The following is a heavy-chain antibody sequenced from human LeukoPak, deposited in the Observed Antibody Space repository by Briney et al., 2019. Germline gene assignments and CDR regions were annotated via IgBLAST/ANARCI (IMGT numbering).Heavy chain of an antibody. CDR3: ARLRYGSGSFGPSPYDYVWGSLVFAFDI. V-gene: IGHV4-59*01. CDR1: GGSISSYY. D-gene: IGHD3-16*01. Sequence: KPSETLSLTCTVSGGSISSYYWSWIRQPPGKGLEWIGYIYYSGSTNYNPSLKSRVTISVDTSKNQFSLKLSSVAAADTAVYYCARLRYGSGSFGPSPYDYVWGSLVFAFDIWGQGTMVTVSS. J-gene: IGHJ3*02. CDR2: IYYSGST.